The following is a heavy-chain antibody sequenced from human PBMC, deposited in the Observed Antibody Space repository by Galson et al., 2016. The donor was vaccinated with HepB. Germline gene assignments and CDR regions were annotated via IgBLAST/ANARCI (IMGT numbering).Heavy chain of an antibody. J-gene: IGHJ6*02. CDR1: GYSFTSYW. Sequence: QSGAEVKKPGESLRLSCKASGYSFTSYWIHWVRQMPGKGLEWMGAIDPTDSNTNYSPSFQGHVTLSADKSVNTAYLQWSSLKASDTATYYCARAYNWDDEDSGLDVWGQGTSVTVSS. V-gene: IGHV5-10-1*01. CDR3: ARAYNWDDEDSGLDV. D-gene: IGHD1-1*01. CDR2: IDPTDSNT.